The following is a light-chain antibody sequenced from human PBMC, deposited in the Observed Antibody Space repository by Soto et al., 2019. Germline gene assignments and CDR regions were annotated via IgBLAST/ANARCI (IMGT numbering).Light chain of an antibody. Sequence: EIVLTQSPGTLSLSPGERATLSCRASQSVTSGYLGWYQQKPGQAPRLLIYGVSSSATGIPDRFSGSGSGTDFTLNISRLEPEDFAVYYCQQYGSSPLTFGGGTKVEIK. CDR2: GVS. CDR3: QQYGSSPLT. J-gene: IGKJ4*01. CDR1: QSVTSGY. V-gene: IGKV3-20*01.